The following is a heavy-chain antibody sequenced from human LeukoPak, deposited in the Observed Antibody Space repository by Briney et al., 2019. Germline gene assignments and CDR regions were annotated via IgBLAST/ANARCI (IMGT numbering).Heavy chain of an antibody. J-gene: IGHJ6*03. CDR1: GDSISTTSIY. V-gene: IGHV4-39*07. D-gene: IGHD3-16*01. CDR3: ARTSDPGGYYYYYYMDV. CDR2: MHHSGIT. Sequence: PSETLSLTCNVSGDSISTTSIYWGWIRQPPGQGLEWIGSMHHSGITNYNPSLKSRVTISVDTSKNQFSLKLSSVTAADTAVYYCARTSDPGGYYYYYYMDVWGKGTTVTVSS.